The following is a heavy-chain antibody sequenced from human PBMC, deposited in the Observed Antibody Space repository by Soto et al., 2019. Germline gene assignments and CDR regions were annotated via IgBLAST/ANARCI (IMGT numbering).Heavy chain of an antibody. CDR3: ARVVDTASPDAFDI. CDR1: GFTVSSNY. CDR2: IYSGGST. Sequence: EVQLVESGGGLIQPGGSLRLSCAASGFTVSSNYMSWVRQAPGKGLEWVSVIYSGGSTYYADSVKGRFTISRDNSKNTLYLQMNSLRADDTAVYYCARVVDTASPDAFDIWGQGTMVTVSS. J-gene: IGHJ3*02. V-gene: IGHV3-53*01. D-gene: IGHD5-18*01.